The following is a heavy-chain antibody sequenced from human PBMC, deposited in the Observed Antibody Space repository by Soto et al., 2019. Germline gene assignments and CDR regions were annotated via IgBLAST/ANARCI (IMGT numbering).Heavy chain of an antibody. V-gene: IGHV1-69*12. Sequence: QVQLVQSGAEVKKPGSSVKVSCKASGGTFSSYAISWVRQAPGQGLEWMGGIIPIFGTANYAQKFQGRVTITAHEYTSTAYMEPSSLRSEDTAVYYCLAPYQLLSHYFGMDVWGQGTTVTVSS. CDR3: LAPYQLLSHYFGMDV. J-gene: IGHJ6*02. CDR1: GGTFSSYA. CDR2: IIPIFGTA. D-gene: IGHD2-2*01.